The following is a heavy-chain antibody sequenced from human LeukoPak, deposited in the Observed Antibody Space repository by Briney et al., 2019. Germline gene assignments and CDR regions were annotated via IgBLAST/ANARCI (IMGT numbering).Heavy chain of an antibody. Sequence: GGSLRLSCAASGFTFSDYYMSWTRQAPGNGLEWVSYISSSSSYTNYADSVKGRFTISRDNAKNSLYLQMNSLRAEDTAVYYCARHSGHYYYGMDVWGQGTTVTVSS. D-gene: IGHD1-26*01. CDR3: ARHSGHYYYGMDV. CDR2: ISSSSSYT. V-gene: IGHV3-11*06. J-gene: IGHJ6*02. CDR1: GFTFSDYY.